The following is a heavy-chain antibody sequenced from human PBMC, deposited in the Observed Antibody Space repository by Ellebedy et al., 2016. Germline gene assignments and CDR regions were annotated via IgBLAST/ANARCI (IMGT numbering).Heavy chain of an antibody. CDR1: GFTFSSYA. Sequence: GGSLRLSXAASGFTFSSYAMHWVRQAPGKGLEWVAVISYDGSNKYYADSVKGRFTISRDNSKNTLYLQMNSLRAEDTAVYYCARTPWNIVVVPAAVDYWGQGTLVTVSS. CDR2: ISYDGSNK. CDR3: ARTPWNIVVVPAAVDY. V-gene: IGHV3-30-3*01. D-gene: IGHD2-2*01. J-gene: IGHJ4*02.